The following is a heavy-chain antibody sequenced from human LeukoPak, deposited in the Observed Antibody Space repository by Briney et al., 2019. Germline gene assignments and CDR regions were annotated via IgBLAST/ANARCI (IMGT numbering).Heavy chain of an antibody. V-gene: IGHV4-59*01. CDR1: GGSISGYY. J-gene: IGHJ3*02. Sequence: PSETLSLTCPVSGGSISGYYWSWIRQPPGKGLEWIGYINYSGSTNYNPSLKSRVTISLDTSKSQFSLKLTSVTAADTAVFYCARYFGWPWAFDIWGLGTMVTVSS. D-gene: IGHD3-9*01. CDR2: INYSGST. CDR3: ARYFGWPWAFDI.